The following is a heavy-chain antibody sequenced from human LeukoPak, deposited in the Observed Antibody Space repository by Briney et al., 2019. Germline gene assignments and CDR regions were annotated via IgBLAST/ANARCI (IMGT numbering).Heavy chain of an antibody. CDR1: GFTFSNYA. J-gene: IGHJ6*02. V-gene: IGHV3-48*01. D-gene: IGHD5-12*01. CDR2: ISGSSGII. CDR3: AREDPSVYSGYDSSYYYGMDV. Sequence: PGGSLRLSCAASGFTFSNYAMNWVRQAPGKGLEWVSYISGSSGIIDYADSVRGRFTISRDNAKNSLYLQMNSLRAEDTAVYYCAREDPSVYSGYDSSYYYGMDVWGQGTTVTVSS.